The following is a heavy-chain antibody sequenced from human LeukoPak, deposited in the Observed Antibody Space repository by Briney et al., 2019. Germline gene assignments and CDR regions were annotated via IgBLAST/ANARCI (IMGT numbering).Heavy chain of an antibody. J-gene: IGHJ4*02. V-gene: IGHV3-33*01. CDR2: IWYDGSNE. D-gene: IGHD6-13*01. CDR1: GFTFSTYD. Sequence: GGPLRLSCAASGFTFSTYDMHWVRQAPGKGLEWVALIWYDGSNEKYADSVKGRFTISRDNSKNTLHLQMNSLRAEDTAVYYCARVSGYSSRWYFDYWGQGTQVTLSS. CDR3: ARVSGYSSRWYFDY.